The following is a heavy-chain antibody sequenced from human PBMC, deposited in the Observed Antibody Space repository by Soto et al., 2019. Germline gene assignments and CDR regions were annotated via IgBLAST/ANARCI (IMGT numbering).Heavy chain of an antibody. CDR1: GYSFTSYW. Sequence: GESLKISCKGSGYSFTSYWIGWVRQMPGKGLEWMGIIYPGDSDTRYSPSFQGQVTISADKSISTAYLQWSSLKASDTAMYYCARRERYYYGSGSPESMDYYYYGMDVWGQGTTVTVSS. CDR2: IYPGDSDT. J-gene: IGHJ6*02. CDR3: ARRERYYYGSGSPESMDYYYYGMDV. V-gene: IGHV5-51*01. D-gene: IGHD3-10*01.